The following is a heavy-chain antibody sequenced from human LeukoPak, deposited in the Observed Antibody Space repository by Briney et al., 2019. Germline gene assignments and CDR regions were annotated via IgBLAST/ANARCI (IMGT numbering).Heavy chain of an antibody. CDR2: ISSSSSSHI. CDR1: GFTFSNYN. CDR3: ARVTVPAASAFDF. Sequence: GGSLRLSCAASGFTFSNYNMNWVRQAPGKGLEWVSSISSSSSSHISYADSVKGRVTISRDNSKNSLYLQMNSLRAEDTAVYYCARVTVPAASAFDFWGQGTLVTVSS. V-gene: IGHV3-21*01. D-gene: IGHD2-2*01. J-gene: IGHJ4*02.